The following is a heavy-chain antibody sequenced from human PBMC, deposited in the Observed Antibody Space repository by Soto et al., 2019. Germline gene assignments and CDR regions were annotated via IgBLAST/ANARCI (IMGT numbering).Heavy chain of an antibody. Sequence: EMQLVESGGGLVQPGGSLRLSWVASGFTFSNYWMHWVRQDPGMGLVWVSSIRSDGTATQYADSVNGRFTVSRDNTKNILYLQMTSLRAEDTAVYYCAKDLSWGQCDYWGQGTLVTVSS. D-gene: IGHD3-16*01. CDR1: GFTFSNYW. J-gene: IGHJ4*02. CDR2: IRSDGTAT. V-gene: IGHV3-74*01. CDR3: AKDLSWGQCDY.